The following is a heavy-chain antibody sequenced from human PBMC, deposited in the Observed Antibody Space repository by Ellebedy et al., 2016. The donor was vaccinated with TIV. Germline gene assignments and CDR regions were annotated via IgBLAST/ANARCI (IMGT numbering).Heavy chain of an antibody. Sequence: PGGSLRLSCAASGFTFSSYGMHWVRQAPGKGLEWVAVIWYDGSNKYYADSVKCRFTISRDNSKNTLYLQMNSLRAEDTAVYYCARDQYGDGVLSSSQVSSSVPTFDYWGQGTLVTVSS. V-gene: IGHV3-33*08. J-gene: IGHJ4*02. CDR1: GFTFSSYG. CDR2: IWYDGSNK. CDR3: ARDQYGDGVLSSSQVSSSVPTFDY. D-gene: IGHD4-17*01.